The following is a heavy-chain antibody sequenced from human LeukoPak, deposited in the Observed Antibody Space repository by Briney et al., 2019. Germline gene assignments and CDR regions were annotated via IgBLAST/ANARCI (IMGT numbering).Heavy chain of an antibody. CDR2: IYPNSGGT. CDR3: ARSRGLDYYGSGSYSDSYYYYMDF. D-gene: IGHD3-10*01. CDR1: GYTFTGYY. V-gene: IGHV1-2*02. Sequence: ASVKVSCKASGYTFTGYYMHWVRQAPGQGLEWMGWIYPNSGGTKYAQKFQDRVTMTRDTSISTAYMELSRLRSDGTAVYYCARSRGLDYYGSGSYSDSYYYYMDFWGKGATVTISS. J-gene: IGHJ6*03.